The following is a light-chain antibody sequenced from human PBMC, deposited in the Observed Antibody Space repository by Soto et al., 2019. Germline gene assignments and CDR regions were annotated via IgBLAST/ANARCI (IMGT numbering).Light chain of an antibody. CDR3: QLCGSPPWA. V-gene: IGKV3-20*01. J-gene: IGKJ1*01. Sequence: EILLTQSPGTLSLSPGERATLSCKASESINGYFLAWYQQKSGQAPNLLIYGASKRASGIPDRFSGSGSGTDFILTISRLEAEDFAVYYCQLCGSPPWAFGPGTKVEIK. CDR1: ESINGYF. CDR2: GAS.